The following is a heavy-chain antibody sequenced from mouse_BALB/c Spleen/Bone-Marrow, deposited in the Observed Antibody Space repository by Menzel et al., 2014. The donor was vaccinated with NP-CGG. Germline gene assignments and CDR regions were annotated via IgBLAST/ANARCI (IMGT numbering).Heavy chain of an antibody. CDR3: ARHGGYDAVAWFAY. Sequence: EVKVVESGGGLVKPGGSLKLSCAASGFTFSSYAMSWVRQTPEKRLEWVATIGSGGNYTYYPDSVKGRFSISRDNAKNTLYLQMSSLRSEDTAVYYCARHGGYDAVAWFAYWGQATLVPFSA. J-gene: IGHJ3*01. D-gene: IGHD2-2*01. CDR1: GFTFSSYA. CDR2: IGSGGNYT. V-gene: IGHV5-9-3*01.